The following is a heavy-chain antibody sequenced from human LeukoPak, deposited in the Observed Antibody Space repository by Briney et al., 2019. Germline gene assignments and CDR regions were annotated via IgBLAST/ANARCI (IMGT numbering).Heavy chain of an antibody. Sequence: SETLSLTCTVSGDSINGYYWSWIRQPPGKGLEWIAFIHSSGTTNYNPSLKSRVSISVDTSNNQFSLNVNSVAAADTAVYYCARGGASSEWFDPWGQGTLVTVSS. D-gene: IGHD6-25*01. V-gene: IGHV4-59*01. J-gene: IGHJ5*02. CDR3: ARGGASSEWFDP. CDR2: IHSSGTT. CDR1: GDSINGYY.